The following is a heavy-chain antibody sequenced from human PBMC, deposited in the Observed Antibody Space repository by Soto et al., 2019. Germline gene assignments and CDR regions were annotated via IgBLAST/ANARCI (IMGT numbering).Heavy chain of an antibody. D-gene: IGHD6-19*01. CDR3: ARRIAVAGTYDH. CDR2: IDGDGTTT. Sequence: PGGSLRLSCAASGFTFNSYWMHWVRQVPGKGLECVSRIDGDGTTTHYADSVKGRFTISRDNAKNTLYLQMNSLRAEDSAVYLCARRIAVAGTYDHWGHGTLVTVSS. V-gene: IGHV3-74*01. J-gene: IGHJ4*01. CDR1: GFTFNSYW.